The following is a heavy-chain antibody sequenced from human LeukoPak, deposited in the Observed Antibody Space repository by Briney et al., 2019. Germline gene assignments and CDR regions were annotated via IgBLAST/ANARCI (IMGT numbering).Heavy chain of an antibody. Sequence: GGSLRLSCAASGFSFSDHSMHRVRQAPGKGLEWVTVISYDGSDKFYTDSVKGRFLISRDNSKNTLYLQMSSLKTEDTAVYYCTSGPLTGTTNYWGQGTLVTVSS. D-gene: IGHD1-7*01. CDR2: ISYDGSDK. CDR3: TSGPLTGTTNY. CDR1: GFSFSDHS. J-gene: IGHJ4*02. V-gene: IGHV3-30*04.